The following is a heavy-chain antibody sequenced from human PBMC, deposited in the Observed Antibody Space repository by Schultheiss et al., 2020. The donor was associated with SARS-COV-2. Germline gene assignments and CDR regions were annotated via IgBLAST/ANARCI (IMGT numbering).Heavy chain of an antibody. CDR3: SRITAYYDSSGYIRDAFDI. CDR1: GFSLSTIGMS. D-gene: IGHD3-22*01. V-gene: IGHV2-70*01. Sequence: SGPTLVKPTQTLTLTCSFSGFSLSTIGMSVSWIRQSPGKALEWLAVIDWGDDKYYSTSLKSRLTISKDTSKNQVVLTMTDMDPVDTAMYYCSRITAYYDSSGYIRDAFDIWGQGTMVTVSS. J-gene: IGHJ3*02. CDR2: IDWGDDK.